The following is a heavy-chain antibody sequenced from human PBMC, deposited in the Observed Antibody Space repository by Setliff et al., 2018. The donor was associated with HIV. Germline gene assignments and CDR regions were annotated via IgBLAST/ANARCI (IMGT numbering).Heavy chain of an antibody. CDR3: AGDSTIRNDYVWGIPIQYFYMDV. D-gene: IGHD3-16*01. Sequence: GASVKVSCKASGGTFSTYAISWVRQAPGQGLEWVGGIVPIFSMATYAQKFQGRVTISADKSTTTAFMELRSLRSGDTGVYYCAGDSTIRNDYVWGIPIQYFYMDVWGRGTTVTVTS. J-gene: IGHJ6*03. CDR2: IVPIFSMA. V-gene: IGHV1-69*10. CDR1: GGTFSTYA.